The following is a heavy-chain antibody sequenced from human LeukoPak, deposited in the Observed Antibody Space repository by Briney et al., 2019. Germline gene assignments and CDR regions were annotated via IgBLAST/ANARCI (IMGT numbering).Heavy chain of an antibody. Sequence: ASVKVSCKASGYTFTSYYMHWVRQAPGQGLEWMGWINPNSGGTKYAQKFQGRVTMTRDTSISTAYMELSRLRSDDTAVYYCARSQDYYYYYMDVWGKGTTVTISS. CDR2: INPNSGGT. V-gene: IGHV1-2*02. J-gene: IGHJ6*03. CDR1: GYTFTSYY. CDR3: ARSQDYYYYYMDV.